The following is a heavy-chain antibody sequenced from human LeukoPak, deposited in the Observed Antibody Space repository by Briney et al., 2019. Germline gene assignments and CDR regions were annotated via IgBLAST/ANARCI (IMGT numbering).Heavy chain of an antibody. Sequence: GGSLRLSCAASGFTFSSYAMSWVRQAPGKGLEWVSDISGSGGSTYYAASVKGRFTISRDNYKNTLYLQMNSLRAEDTAVYYCAKDRSCTNNICHGDFDYWGQGTLVTVSS. V-gene: IGHV3-23*01. CDR3: AKDRSCTNNICHGDFDY. CDR2: ISGSGGST. J-gene: IGHJ4*02. CDR1: GFTFSSYA. D-gene: IGHD2-8*01.